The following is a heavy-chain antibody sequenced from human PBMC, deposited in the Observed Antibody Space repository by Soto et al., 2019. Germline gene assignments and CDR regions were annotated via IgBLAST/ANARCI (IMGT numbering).Heavy chain of an antibody. CDR3: ASLLTNGYSSGWYQADY. CDR2: INPSGGST. CDR1: GYTFTSYY. V-gene: IGHV1-46*01. Sequence: QVQLVQSGAEVKKPGASVKVSCKASGYTFTSYYMHWVRQAPGQGLEWMGIINPSGGSTSYAQKFQARVTMTRDTSTSTVHMELSSLRAEDTAVYYCASLLTNGYSSGWYQADYWGQGTLVTVSS. D-gene: IGHD6-19*01. J-gene: IGHJ4*02.